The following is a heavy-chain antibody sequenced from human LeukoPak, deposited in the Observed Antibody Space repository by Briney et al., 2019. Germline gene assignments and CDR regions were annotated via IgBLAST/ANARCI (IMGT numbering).Heavy chain of an antibody. J-gene: IGHJ3*02. Sequence: SETLSLTCTVSGDSISTYYLSWIRQPPVKGLEWIGYIYTSGSTNYNPSLKSRVTISVDTPKNQFSLKLRSVTAADTAVYYCARHSSGLDAFDMWGQGTMVTVSS. CDR2: IYTSGST. D-gene: IGHD3-3*01. CDR3: ARHSSGLDAFDM. CDR1: GDSISTYY. V-gene: IGHV4-4*09.